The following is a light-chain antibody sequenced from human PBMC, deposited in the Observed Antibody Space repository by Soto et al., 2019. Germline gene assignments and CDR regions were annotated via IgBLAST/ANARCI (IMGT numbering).Light chain of an antibody. CDR2: DVN. J-gene: IGLJ1*01. CDR1: SSDVGGYNY. V-gene: IGLV2-14*01. Sequence: QSALTQPASVSGSPGQSITISCTGTSSDVGGYNYVSWYQQHPGKAPKLMIFDVNNRPSGVSNRFSGSKCGNTASLTISGLQAEDEADYYCCSYTSSSTYVFGTGTKLTVL. CDR3: CSYTSSSTYV.